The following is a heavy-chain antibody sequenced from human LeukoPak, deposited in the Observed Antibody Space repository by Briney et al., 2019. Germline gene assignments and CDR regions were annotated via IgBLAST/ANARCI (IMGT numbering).Heavy chain of an antibody. CDR2: IKQDGSEK. CDR3: ARDTDYGDYSDAFDI. V-gene: IGHV3-7*01. D-gene: IGHD4-17*01. CDR1: GFTFSSYW. Sequence: PGGSLRLSCAASGFTFSSYWISWVRQAPGKGLEWVANIKQDGSEKYYVDSVKGRFTISRDNAKNSLYLQMNSLRAEDTAVYYCARDTDYGDYSDAFDIWGQGTMVTVSS. J-gene: IGHJ3*02.